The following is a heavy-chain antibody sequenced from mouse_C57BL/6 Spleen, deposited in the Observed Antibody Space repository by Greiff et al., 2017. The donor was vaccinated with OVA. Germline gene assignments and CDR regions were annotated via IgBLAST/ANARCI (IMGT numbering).Heavy chain of an antibody. CDR3: ARHRGRDYYFDY. J-gene: IGHJ2*01. V-gene: IGHV5-6*02. D-gene: IGHD3-3*01. Sequence: DVKLQESGGDLVKPGGSLKLSCAASGFTFSSYGMSWVRQTPDKRLEWVATISSGGSYTYYPDSVKGRFTISRDNAKNTLYLQMSSLKSEDTAMYYCARHRGRDYYFDYWGQGTTLTVSS. CDR1: GFTFSSYG. CDR2: ISSGGSYT.